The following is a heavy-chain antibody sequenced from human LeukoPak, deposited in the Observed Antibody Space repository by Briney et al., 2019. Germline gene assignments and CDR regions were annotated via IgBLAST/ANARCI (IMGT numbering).Heavy chain of an antibody. CDR3: ARDGSYCGGDCSVYADY. V-gene: IGHV3-48*01. CDR1: GFTFSSYS. D-gene: IGHD2-21*02. J-gene: IGHJ4*02. CDR2: ISSSSSTI. Sequence: GGSLRLSCAASGFTFSSYSMNWVRPAPGKGLEWVSYISSSSSTIYYDDSVKGRFTISRDNAKNSLYLQMNSLRAEDTAVYYCARDGSYCGGDCSVYADYWGQGTLITVSS.